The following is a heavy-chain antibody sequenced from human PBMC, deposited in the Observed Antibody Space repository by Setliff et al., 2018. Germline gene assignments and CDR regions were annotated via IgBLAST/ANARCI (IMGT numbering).Heavy chain of an antibody. CDR1: GYTLSNSI. V-gene: IGHV1-18*01. Sequence: VSVKVSCKASGYTLSNSILSWVRQAPGQGLEWVGWISAYTGNTFYAPQFQGRVTMTTDTSTSTASMELGSLRSDDTAMYYCARDAQDYDSSENPIVDYWGQGTLVTVSS. CDR3: ARDAQDYDSSENPIVDY. D-gene: IGHD3-22*01. CDR2: ISAYTGNT. J-gene: IGHJ4*02.